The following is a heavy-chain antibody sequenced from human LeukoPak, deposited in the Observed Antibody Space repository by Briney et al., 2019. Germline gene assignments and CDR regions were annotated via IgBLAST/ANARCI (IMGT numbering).Heavy chain of an antibody. CDR3: ARDRRSYNWNHAGDY. CDR1: GYTFTGYY. J-gene: IGHJ4*02. CDR2: INPNSGGT. V-gene: IGHV1-2*06. Sequence: GASVKVSCKASGYTFTGYYMHWVRQAPGQGLEWMGRINPNSGGTNYAQKFQGRVTMTRDTSISTAYMELSRLRSDDTAVYYCARDRRSYNWNHAGDYWGQGTLVTVSS. D-gene: IGHD1-14*01.